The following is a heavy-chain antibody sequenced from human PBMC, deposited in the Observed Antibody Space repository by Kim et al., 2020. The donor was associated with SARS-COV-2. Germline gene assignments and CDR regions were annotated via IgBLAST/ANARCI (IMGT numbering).Heavy chain of an antibody. V-gene: IGHV4-59*03. Sequence: SETLSLTCTVSGGPITSYFWSWIRQPPGKGLEWIGYVYYSGVTNYNPSLKSRVTITVDTSKKQFFLNLSSVTAADTAVYYCARGVTPWGQGSLVTVSS. D-gene: IGHD3-10*01. CDR3: ARGVTP. CDR1: GGPITSYF. J-gene: IGHJ5*02. CDR2: VYYSGVT.